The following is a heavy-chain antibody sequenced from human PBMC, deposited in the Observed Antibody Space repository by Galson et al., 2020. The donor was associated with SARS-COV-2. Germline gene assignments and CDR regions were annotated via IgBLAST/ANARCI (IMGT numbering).Heavy chain of an antibody. V-gene: IGHV4-4*07. CDR3: ARDIDLGWLGYYLDE. CDR1: RDSGISYY. Sequence: SETLSLTCTVSRDSGISYYWSWIRQPAGKGLEWIGRIYPSGDSNYNPSLQSRVTMSVDKSKRQVSLRLTSVTAADTAVYYCARDIDLGWLGYYLDEGGQGTLVIVSS. J-gene: IGHJ4*02. CDR2: IYPSGDS. D-gene: IGHD6-19*01.